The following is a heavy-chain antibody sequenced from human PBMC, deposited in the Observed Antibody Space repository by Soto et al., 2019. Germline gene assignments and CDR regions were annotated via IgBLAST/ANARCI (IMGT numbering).Heavy chain of an antibody. CDR2: IYSGGAT. CDR3: ARDGTYNWV. D-gene: IGHD1-1*01. CDR1: GFTVSNNY. J-gene: IGHJ4*02. Sequence: EVQLVESGGGLVQPGGSLRLSCAASGFTVSNNYMRWVRQAPGKGLEWVSLIYSGGATDYADSVKGSFTTSRDNSKNTLYLQMNSLRAEDTAVYYCARDGTYNWVGGQGILVTVSS. V-gene: IGHV3-66*01.